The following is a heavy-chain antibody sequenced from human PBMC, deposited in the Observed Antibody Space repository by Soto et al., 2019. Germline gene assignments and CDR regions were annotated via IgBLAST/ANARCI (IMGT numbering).Heavy chain of an antibody. CDR2: IYYSGST. J-gene: IGHJ5*02. Sequence: QLQLQESGPGLVKPSETLSLTCTVSGGSISSSSYYWGWIRQPPGKGLEWIGSIYYSGSTYYNPSLKSRVTISVDTSKNQFSLKLSSVTAADTAVYYCARHWRPGYPLLSNWFDPWGQGTLVTVSS. D-gene: IGHD2-2*01. CDR3: ARHWRPGYPLLSNWFDP. V-gene: IGHV4-39*01. CDR1: GGSISSSSYY.